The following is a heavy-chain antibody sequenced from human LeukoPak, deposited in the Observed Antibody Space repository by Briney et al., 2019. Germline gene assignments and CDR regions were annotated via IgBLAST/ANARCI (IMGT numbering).Heavy chain of an antibody. CDR1: GGTFSSYA. J-gene: IGHJ3*02. CDR3: ARDRAHKIAAAGNDAFDI. CDR2: IIPIFGTA. Sequence: ASVKVSCKASGGTFSSYAISWVRQAPGQGLEWMGGIIPIFGTANYAQKFQGRVTITADKSTSTAYMELSSLRSEDTAVYYCARDRAHKIAAAGNDAFDIWGQGTMVTVSS. D-gene: IGHD6-13*01. V-gene: IGHV1-69*06.